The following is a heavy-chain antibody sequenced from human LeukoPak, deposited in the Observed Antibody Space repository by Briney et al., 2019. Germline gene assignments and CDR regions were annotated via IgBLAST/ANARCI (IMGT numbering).Heavy chain of an antibody. CDR2: IYYSGST. D-gene: IGHD2-15*01. V-gene: IGHV4-59*01. CDR1: GGSLSSYY. CDR3: ARVSSGVYFDY. Sequence: PAETLSLTCTVSGGSLSSYYWSWIRQPPGKGLELIGYIYYSGSTNYNPSLKSRVTISVDTSKNQFSLKLRSVTAADTAVYYCARVSSGVYFDYWGQGTLVTVSS. J-gene: IGHJ4*02.